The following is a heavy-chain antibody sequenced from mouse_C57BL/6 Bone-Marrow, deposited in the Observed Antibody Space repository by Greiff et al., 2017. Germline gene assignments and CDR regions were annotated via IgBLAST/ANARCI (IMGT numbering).Heavy chain of an antibody. Sequence: VQLQQSGPELVKPGASVTISCKASGYTFTDYYMNWVKQSHGKSLEWIGDINPNNGGTCYNHMFKGQATLTVDKSSSTAYMVLSSLTSEDSAVYYCEKGLLLRLAMDYWGQGTSGTVSS. CDR3: EKGLLLRLAMDY. CDR1: GYTFTDYY. CDR2: INPNNGGT. V-gene: IGHV1-26*01. J-gene: IGHJ4*01. D-gene: IGHD1-1*01.